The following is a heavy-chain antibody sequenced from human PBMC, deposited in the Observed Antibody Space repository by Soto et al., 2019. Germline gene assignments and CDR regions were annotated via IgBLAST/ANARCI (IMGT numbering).Heavy chain of an antibody. D-gene: IGHD6-13*01. V-gene: IGHV3-23*01. Sequence: GGSLRLSCAASGFTFSSYAMSWVRQAPGKGLEWVSAISGSGGSTYYADSVKGRFTISRDNSKNTLYLQMNSLRAEDTAVYYCAKDKSYSSSWYASPLWGQGTLVTVSS. CDR2: ISGSGGST. CDR1: GFTFSSYA. CDR3: AKDKSYSSSWYASPL. J-gene: IGHJ4*02.